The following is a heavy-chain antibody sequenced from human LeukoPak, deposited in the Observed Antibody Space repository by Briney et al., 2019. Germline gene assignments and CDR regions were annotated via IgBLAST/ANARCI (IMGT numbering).Heavy chain of an antibody. CDR2: IYYSGST. CDR3: ASLPGGPPPPYMVRGVIKDY. J-gene: IGHJ4*02. CDR1: GGSISSVDHY. D-gene: IGHD3-10*01. Sequence: NPSETLSLTCTVSGGSISSVDHYWSWIRQPPGKGLEWIGDIYYSGSTYYNPSLKSRVTISVDTSKNQFSLKLSSLTAADTAVYYCASLPGGPPPPYMVRGVIKDYWGQGTLVTVSS. V-gene: IGHV4-30-4*01.